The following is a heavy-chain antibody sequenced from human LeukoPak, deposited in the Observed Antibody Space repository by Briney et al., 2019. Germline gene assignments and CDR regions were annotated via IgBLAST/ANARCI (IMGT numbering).Heavy chain of an antibody. J-gene: IGHJ4*02. CDR3: ARRVGSLESAYYFDY. Sequence: GEPLKISCKGSGFSFSIYWIGWVRQVPGKGLEWMGSIYPGDSDTRYSPSFQGQVTISADKSISTAYLQWSSLKASDTAFYYCARRVGSLESAYYFDYWGQGTLVTVSS. V-gene: IGHV5-51*01. CDR1: GFSFSIYW. CDR2: IYPGDSDT. D-gene: IGHD1-26*01.